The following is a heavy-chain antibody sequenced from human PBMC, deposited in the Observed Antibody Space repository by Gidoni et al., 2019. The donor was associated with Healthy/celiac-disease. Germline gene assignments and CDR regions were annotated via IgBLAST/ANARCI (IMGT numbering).Heavy chain of an antibody. V-gene: IGHV3-23*01. J-gene: IGHJ3*02. CDR1: GFTFSSYA. Sequence: EVQLLESGGGLVQPGGSLRLSCAASGFTFSSYAMSWVRQAPGKGLEWVSAISGSGGSTYYADSVKGRFTISRDNSKNTLYLQMNSLRAEDTAVYYCATLDGGDYMVGDAFDIWGQGTMVTVSS. CDR3: ATLDGGDYMVGDAFDI. D-gene: IGHD4-17*01. CDR2: ISGSGGST.